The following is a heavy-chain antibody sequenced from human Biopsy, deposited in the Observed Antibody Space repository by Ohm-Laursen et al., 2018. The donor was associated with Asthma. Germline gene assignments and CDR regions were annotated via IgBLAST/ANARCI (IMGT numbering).Heavy chain of an antibody. J-gene: IGHJ4*02. CDR1: RFTYE. CDR2: ISYDGSSI. Sequence: SLRLSCAASRFTYEMHWVRQAPGKGLEWVAIISYDGSSIYYADSVKGRFTISRDNSKNTLSLQMSSLTAEDTAVYYCAREGVAGTHIEDWGQGTQVTVSS. D-gene: IGHD6-19*01. CDR3: AREGVAGTHIED. V-gene: IGHV3-30-3*01.